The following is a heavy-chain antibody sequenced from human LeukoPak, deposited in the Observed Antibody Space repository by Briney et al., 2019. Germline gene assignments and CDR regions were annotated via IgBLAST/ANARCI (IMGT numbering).Heavy chain of an antibody. CDR1: GGSFSGYY. V-gene: IGHV4-34*01. D-gene: IGHD4-23*01. CDR2: INHSGST. CDR3: ARGDDYGGKGGAFDI. Sequence: SETLSLTCAVYGGSFSGYYWSWIRQPPGKGLEWIGEINHSGSTNYNPSLKSRVTISVDTSKNQFSLKLSSVTAADTAVYYCARGDDYGGKGGAFDIWGQGTMVTVSS. J-gene: IGHJ3*02.